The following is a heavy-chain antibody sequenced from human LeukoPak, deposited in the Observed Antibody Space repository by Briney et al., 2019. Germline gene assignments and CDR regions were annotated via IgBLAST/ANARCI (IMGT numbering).Heavy chain of an antibody. V-gene: IGHV3-21*01. CDR3: ASAEYSSSSRFDP. Sequence: PGGSLRLSCAASGFTFSNYNMNWVRQAPGKGLEWVSSISSSSTNIYYADSVKGRFTISRDNAKNSLFLQMNSLRAEDTAVYYCASAEYSSSSRFDPWGQGTLVTVSS. J-gene: IGHJ5*02. CDR1: GFTFSNYN. D-gene: IGHD6-6*01. CDR2: ISSSSTNI.